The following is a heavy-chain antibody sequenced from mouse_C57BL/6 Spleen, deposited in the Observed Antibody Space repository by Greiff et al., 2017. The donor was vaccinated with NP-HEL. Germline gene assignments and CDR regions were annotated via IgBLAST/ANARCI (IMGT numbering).Heavy chain of an antibody. CDR3: ERGDYYYGSSYDYYAMDY. CDR1: GFTFSDYG. D-gene: IGHD1-1*01. CDR2: ISSGSSTI. V-gene: IGHV5-17*01. J-gene: IGHJ4*01. Sequence: EVKLMESGGGLVKPGGSLKLSCAASGFTFSDYGMHWVRQAPEKGLEWVAYISSGSSTIYYADTVKGRFTIPRDNAKNTLFLQMTSLRAEETAMYYCERGDYYYGSSYDYYAMDYWGQGTSVTVAS.